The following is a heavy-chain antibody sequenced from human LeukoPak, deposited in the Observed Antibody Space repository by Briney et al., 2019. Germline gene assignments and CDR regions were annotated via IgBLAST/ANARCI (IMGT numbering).Heavy chain of an antibody. CDR1: GYTLTELS. Sequence: ASVKVSCKVSGYTLTELSMHWVRQAPGKGLEWMGGFDPEDGETIYAQKLQGRVTMTTDTSTSTAYMELRSLRSDDTAVYYCARALMYYYDSSGYPYEYYFDYWGQGTLVTVSS. V-gene: IGHV1-24*01. CDR2: FDPEDGET. J-gene: IGHJ4*02. D-gene: IGHD3-22*01. CDR3: ARALMYYYDSSGYPYEYYFDY.